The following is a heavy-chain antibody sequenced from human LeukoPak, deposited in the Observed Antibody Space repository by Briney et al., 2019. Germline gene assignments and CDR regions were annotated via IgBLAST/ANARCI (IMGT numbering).Heavy chain of an antibody. J-gene: IGHJ5*01. CDR3: ATSGYFREWFDS. Sequence: PSQTLSLTCVISGESVSSNSATWNWIRQSPSRGLEWLGRTYYRFTWYNDYAESVRSRVVINPDTSKNQFSLHLNSVTPEDTAVYYCATSGYFREWFDSWGQGTLVTVSS. D-gene: IGHD5-12*01. V-gene: IGHV6-1*01. CDR1: GESVSSNSAT. CDR2: TYYRFTWYN.